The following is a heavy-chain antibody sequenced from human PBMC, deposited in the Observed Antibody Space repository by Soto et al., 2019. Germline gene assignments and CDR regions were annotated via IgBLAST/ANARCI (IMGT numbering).Heavy chain of an antibody. CDR2: ISWDSGSI. CDR3: AKDFPLLHLGELSLLFDF. Sequence: EVQLVESGGGLVQPGRSLRLSCAASGFKFDDYAMHWVRQAPGKSLEWVSGISWDSGSIGYADSVKGRFTISRDNAKNSLYLQMDSLRAEDTALYYCAKDFPLLHLGELSLLFDFWGQGTLVTVSS. CDR1: GFKFDDYA. D-gene: IGHD3-16*02. J-gene: IGHJ4*02. V-gene: IGHV3-9*01.